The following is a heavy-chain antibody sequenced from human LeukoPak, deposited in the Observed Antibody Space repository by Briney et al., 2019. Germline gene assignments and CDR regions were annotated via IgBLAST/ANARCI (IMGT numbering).Heavy chain of an antibody. CDR1: GYTLTELS. CDR3: ATDRGVGATFDAFDI. V-gene: IGHV1-24*01. D-gene: IGHD1-26*01. CDR2: FDPEDGET. Sequence: GASVKVSCKVSGYTLTELSMHWVRQAPGKGLEWMGGFDPEDGETIYAQKFQGRVTMTEDTPTDTAYMELSSLRSEDTAVYYCATDRGVGATFDAFDIWGQGTMVTVSS. J-gene: IGHJ3*02.